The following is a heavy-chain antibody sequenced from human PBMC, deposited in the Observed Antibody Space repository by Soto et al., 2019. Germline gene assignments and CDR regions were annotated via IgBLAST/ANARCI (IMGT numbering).Heavy chain of an antibody. V-gene: IGHV3-23*01. CDR1: GFTFSSYA. D-gene: IGHD6-13*01. J-gene: IGHJ4*02. CDR2: ISGSGGST. Sequence: EVQLLESGGGLVQPGGSLRLSCAASGFTFSSYAMSWVRQAPGKGLEWVSVISGSGGSTYYADSVKGRFTISRDNSKNTLYLQMNSLRAEDTAVYYCAKDPGLAGAGPIDYWGQGTLVSVSS. CDR3: AKDPGLAGAGPIDY.